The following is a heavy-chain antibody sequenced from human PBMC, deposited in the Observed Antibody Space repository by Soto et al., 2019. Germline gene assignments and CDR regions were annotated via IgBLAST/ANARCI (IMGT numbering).Heavy chain of an antibody. CDR3: ARAQFGGDSEFDY. CDR1: GYTVTNYR. CDR2: ISCYNGNT. J-gene: IGHJ4*02. Sequence: QVQLVQPGAEVKKPGASVRVSCKSSGYTVTNYRINWVRQAPGQGLEWMGWISCYNGNTDYAQNLQHRITMTTDTSTSTAYMELTSLRSDDTAVYYCARAQFGGDSEFDYWGQGTLLTVSS. D-gene: IGHD2-21*02. V-gene: IGHV1-18*01.